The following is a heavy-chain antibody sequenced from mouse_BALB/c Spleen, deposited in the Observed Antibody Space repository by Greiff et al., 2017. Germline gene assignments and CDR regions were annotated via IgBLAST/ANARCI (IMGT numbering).Heavy chain of an antibody. CDR3: ARRGGKHGGFAY. CDR1: GYSITSGYS. Sequence: EVQLQESGPDLVKPSQSLSLTCTVTGYSITSGYSWHWIRQFPGNKLEWMGYIHYSGSTNYNPSLKSRISITRDTSKNQYYLQLNSVTTEDTATYYCARRGGKHGGFAYWGQGTLVTVSA. D-gene: IGHD1-1*02. CDR2: IHYSGST. V-gene: IGHV3-1*02. J-gene: IGHJ3*01.